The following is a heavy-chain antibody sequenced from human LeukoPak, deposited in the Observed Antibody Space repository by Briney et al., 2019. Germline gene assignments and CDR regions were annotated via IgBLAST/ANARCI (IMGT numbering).Heavy chain of an antibody. CDR1: GFTFDDYA. CDR2: ISWNSGSI. J-gene: IGHJ4*02. Sequence: PGGSLRLSCAASGFTFDDYAMHWVRQAPGKGLEWVSGISWNSGSIGYADSVKGRFTISRDNAKNSLYLQMNSLRAENTAVYYCAKHSMFGGGHFDYWGRGTLVTVSS. V-gene: IGHV3-9*01. CDR3: AKHSMFGGGHFDY. D-gene: IGHD3-16*01.